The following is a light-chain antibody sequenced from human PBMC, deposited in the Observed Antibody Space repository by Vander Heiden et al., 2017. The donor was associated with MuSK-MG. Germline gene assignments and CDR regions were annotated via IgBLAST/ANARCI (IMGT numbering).Light chain of an antibody. CDR1: NSNIGTHY. J-gene: IGLJ3*02. V-gene: IGLV1-47*01. CDR3: AAWDDSMSGVV. CDR2: RND. Sequence: QSVLTQPPSASGTPGQRVTISCSGSNSNIGTHYVYWYQQLPGTAPNLLMYRNDQRPSAFPDRFSGSKSGTTSALATSGLLAEEEADYFCAAWDDSMSGVVFGGGTKVTVL.